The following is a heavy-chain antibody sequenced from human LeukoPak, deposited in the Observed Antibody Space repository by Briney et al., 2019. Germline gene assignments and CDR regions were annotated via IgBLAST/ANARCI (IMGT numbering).Heavy chain of an antibody. CDR2: LSGDGSSI. J-gene: IGHJ4*02. D-gene: IGHD4-17*01. V-gene: IGHV3-74*03. CDR1: GFTFSTYW. CDR3: ARASTTVPNLLDN. Sequence: GGSLRLSCVASGFTFSTYWMHWVGQAPGKRLLWVSRLSGDGSSIKYADSLKGRFTISRDNAKNTLYLQMDSLRADDTAVYFCARASTTVPNLLDNWGQGTLVSVSS.